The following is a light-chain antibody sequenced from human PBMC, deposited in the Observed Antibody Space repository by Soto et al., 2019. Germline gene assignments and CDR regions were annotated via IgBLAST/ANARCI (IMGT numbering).Light chain of an antibody. Sequence: QSVLTQPPSVSGAPGQRVTISCTGSSSNIGAGFAVHWYQQLPGTAPKLLIFADSNRPSGVPDRISGSKSGTSASLAIAGLQADDEADYYCQSYDSSLSVWVFGGGTKLTVL. J-gene: IGLJ3*02. CDR3: QSYDSSLSVWV. CDR2: ADS. CDR1: SSNIGAGFA. V-gene: IGLV1-40*01.